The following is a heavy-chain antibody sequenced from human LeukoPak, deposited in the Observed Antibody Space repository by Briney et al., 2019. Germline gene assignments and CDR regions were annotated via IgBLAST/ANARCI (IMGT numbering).Heavy chain of an antibody. D-gene: IGHD3-3*01. V-gene: IGHV3-23*01. Sequence: QPGRSLRLSCAASGFTFSSYAMHWVRQAPGKGLEWVSAISGSGGSTYYADSVKGRFTISRDNSKNTLYLQMNSLRAEDTAVYYCAKGGAIFGVVDYWGQGTLVTVSS. CDR1: GFTFSSYA. CDR2: ISGSGGST. CDR3: AKGGAIFGVVDY. J-gene: IGHJ4*02.